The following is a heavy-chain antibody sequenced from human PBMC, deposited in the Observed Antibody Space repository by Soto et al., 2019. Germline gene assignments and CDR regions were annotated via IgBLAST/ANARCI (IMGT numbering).Heavy chain of an antibody. J-gene: IGHJ6*02. CDR1: GYTFTSYY. V-gene: IGHV1-46*01. D-gene: IGHD2-15*01. CDR3: AREELLLVYYYGMDV. Sequence: ASVKVSCKASGYTFTSYYMHWVRQAPGQGLEWMGIINPSGGSTSYAQKFQGRVTMTRDTSTSTVYMELSSLRSEDTAVYYCAREELLLVYYYGMDVWGQGTTVTV. CDR2: INPSGGST.